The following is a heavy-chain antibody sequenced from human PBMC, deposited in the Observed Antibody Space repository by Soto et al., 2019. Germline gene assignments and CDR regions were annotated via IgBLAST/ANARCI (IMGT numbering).Heavy chain of an antibody. Sequence: PGGSLRLPCAPSGFTFLNYWIHWVRQAPGKGLAWVSRINKDGTSTGYADSVKGRFTISRDNAKNTLYLQMNRLRDEDTALYYCAREEGAGLTWGQGT. V-gene: IGHV3-74*01. J-gene: IGHJ5*02. CDR1: GFTFLNYW. CDR3: AREEGAGLT. CDR2: INKDGTST. D-gene: IGHD1-26*01.